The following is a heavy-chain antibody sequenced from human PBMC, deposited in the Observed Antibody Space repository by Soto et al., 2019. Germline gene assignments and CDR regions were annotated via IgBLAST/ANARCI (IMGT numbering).Heavy chain of an antibody. Sequence: SETLSLTCAVSGYSISSGYYWGWIRQPPGKGLEWIGSIYHRGSTYYNPSLKSRVTISVDTSKNQFSLKLSSVTAADTAVYYCARALAYCGGDCYSALPFDYWGQGTLVTVSS. D-gene: IGHD2-21*02. CDR1: GYSISSGYY. CDR2: IYHRGST. CDR3: ARALAYCGGDCYSALPFDY. V-gene: IGHV4-38-2*01. J-gene: IGHJ4*02.